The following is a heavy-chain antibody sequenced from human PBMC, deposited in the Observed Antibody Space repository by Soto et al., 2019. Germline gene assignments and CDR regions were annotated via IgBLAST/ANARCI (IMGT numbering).Heavy chain of an antibody. J-gene: IGHJ5*02. V-gene: IGHV4-38-2*01. D-gene: IGHD3-22*01. CDR2: IYHGGGT. CDR3: ARVGHWGPYYYDSSPYPSEHWFDP. CDR1: GYSISSGYY. Sequence: SQTLSLTCAVSGYSISSGYYWGWLGQPPGKGLEWIGSIYHGGGTYYNPSLNSRVTLSIDMTNNHDSLILHSVTAADTAVYYCARVGHWGPYYYDSSPYPSEHWFDPWGQGXLVTVYS.